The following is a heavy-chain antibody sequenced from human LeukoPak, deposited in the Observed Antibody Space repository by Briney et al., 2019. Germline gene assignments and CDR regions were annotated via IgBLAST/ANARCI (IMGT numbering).Heavy chain of an antibody. D-gene: IGHD2-2*01. CDR2: IRYDGSNK. CDR3: AKGGVVPAAMPWYFDY. J-gene: IGHJ4*02. CDR1: GFTFSSYG. Sequence: GGSLRLSCAASGFTFSSYGMHWVRQAPGKGLEWVAFIRYDGSNKYYADSVKGRFTISRDNSKNTLYLQMSSLRAEDTAVYYCAKGGVVPAAMPWYFDYWGQGTLVTVSS. V-gene: IGHV3-30*02.